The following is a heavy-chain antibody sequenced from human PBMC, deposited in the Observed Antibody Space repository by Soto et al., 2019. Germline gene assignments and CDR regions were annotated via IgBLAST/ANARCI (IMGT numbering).Heavy chain of an antibody. V-gene: IGHV4-30-2*01. Sequence: QLQLQESGSGLIKPSQTISLTCAVSGGSISTSDYTWRCIRQPPGRGLEWIGSVYHSLATHYMPYLKNRLTMSRDKSKNQCSLELTSVTAADTAVYDCVRERTIFGVAPGGGVDVWGQGTTGTVSS. CDR2: VYHSLAT. CDR3: VRERTIFGVAPGGGVDV. CDR1: GGSISTSDYT. D-gene: IGHD3-3*01. J-gene: IGHJ6*02.